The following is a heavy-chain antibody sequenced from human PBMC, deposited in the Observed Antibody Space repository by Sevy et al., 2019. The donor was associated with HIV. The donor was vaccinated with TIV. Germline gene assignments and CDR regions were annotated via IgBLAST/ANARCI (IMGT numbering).Heavy chain of an antibody. J-gene: IGHJ4*02. CDR3: ARGLVDTAMVTLDY. Sequence: ASVKVSCKASGGTFSSYAISWVRQAPGQGLEWMGGIIPIFGTAKCAQKFQGRVTITADESTSTAYMELSSLRSEDTAVYYCARGLVDTAMVTLDYWGQGTLVTVSS. CDR2: IIPIFGTA. V-gene: IGHV1-69*13. CDR1: GGTFSSYA. D-gene: IGHD5-18*01.